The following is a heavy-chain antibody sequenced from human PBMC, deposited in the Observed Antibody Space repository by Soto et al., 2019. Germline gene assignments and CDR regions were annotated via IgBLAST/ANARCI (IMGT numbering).Heavy chain of an antibody. CDR1: GGSISRYY. D-gene: IGHD3-9*01. Sequence: SETLSLTCTVSGGSISRYYWSWIRQPPGKGLEWIGYIYYSGSTNYNPSLKSRVTISVDTSKNQFSLKLSSVTAADTAVYYCASDHGILPPYYYLDYRGQGTLVTVSS. CDR2: IYYSGST. V-gene: IGHV4-59*01. CDR3: ASDHGILPPYYYLDY. J-gene: IGHJ4*02.